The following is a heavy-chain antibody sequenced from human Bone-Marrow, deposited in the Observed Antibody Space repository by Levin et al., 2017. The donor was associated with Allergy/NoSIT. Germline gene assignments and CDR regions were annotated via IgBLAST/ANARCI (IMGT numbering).Heavy chain of an antibody. Sequence: PGGSLRLSCAAFGFTFSNYAMSWVRQAPGKGLEWVSAISSSGGSTYYADSVKGRFTISRDNSKNTLYLQMNRLRAEDTAVYYCAKGLVGGSGSYAPYFYYMDVWGKGTTVTVSS. J-gene: IGHJ6*03. CDR1: GFTFSNYA. V-gene: IGHV3-23*01. D-gene: IGHD3-10*01. CDR2: ISSSGGST. CDR3: AKGLVGGSGSYAPYFYYMDV.